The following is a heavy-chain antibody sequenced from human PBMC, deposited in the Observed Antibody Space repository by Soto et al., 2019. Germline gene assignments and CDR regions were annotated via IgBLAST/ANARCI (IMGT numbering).Heavy chain of an antibody. D-gene: IGHD6-13*01. Sequence: QVQLVQSGAEVKKPGSSVKVSCKASGGTFSSYAISWVRQAPGQGLEWMGGIIPIFGTANYAQKFQGRVTITADESTSTAYMELSSLRSEDTAVYYCARAYIAAAGTSIYYYYYGMDVWGQGTTVTVSS. J-gene: IGHJ6*02. CDR2: IIPIFGTA. CDR3: ARAYIAAAGTSIYYYYYGMDV. CDR1: GGTFSSYA. V-gene: IGHV1-69*01.